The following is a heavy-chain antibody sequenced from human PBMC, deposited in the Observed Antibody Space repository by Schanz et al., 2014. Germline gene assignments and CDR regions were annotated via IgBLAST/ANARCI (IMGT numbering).Heavy chain of an antibody. CDR3: ARGGYFDNTSFDS. CDR1: GYTFTSYY. J-gene: IGHJ4*02. D-gene: IGHD3-22*01. CDR2: INPSVGNT. Sequence: QVQLVQSGAEVKKPGASVKVSCEASGYTFTSYYIHWFRQAPGQGLEWMGLINPSVGNTNYAQKCRGRVTMTRDTSTSTVNMELSSLRSEDTTVYYCARGGYFDNTSFDSWGQGTLVTVSS. V-gene: IGHV1-46*03.